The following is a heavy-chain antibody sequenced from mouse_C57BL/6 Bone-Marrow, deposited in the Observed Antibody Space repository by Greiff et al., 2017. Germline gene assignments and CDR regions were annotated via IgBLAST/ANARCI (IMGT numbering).Heavy chain of an antibody. D-gene: IGHD1-1*01. CDR2: IYPGSGNT. J-gene: IGHJ4*01. Sequence: QVQLKESGAELVRPGASVKLSCKASGYTFTDYYINWVKQRPGQGLEWIARIYPGSGNTYYNEKFKGKATLTAEQSSSTAYMQLSSLTSEDSAVYFCATPHGSSLYYAMDYWGQGTSVTVSS. CDR1: GYTFTDYY. CDR3: ATPHGSSLYYAMDY. V-gene: IGHV1-76*01.